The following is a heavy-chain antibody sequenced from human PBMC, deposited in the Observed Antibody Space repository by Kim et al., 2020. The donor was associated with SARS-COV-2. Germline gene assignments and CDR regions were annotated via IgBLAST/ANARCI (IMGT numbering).Heavy chain of an antibody. CDR3: ARREGQQLRYFQH. Sequence: SETLSLTCTVSGGSISSSSYYWGWIRQPPGKGLEWIGSIYYSGSTYYNPSLKSRVTISVDMSKNQFSLKLSSVTAADTAVYYCARREGQQLRYFQHWGQGTLVTVSS. V-gene: IGHV4-39*01. J-gene: IGHJ1*01. CDR2: IYYSGST. D-gene: IGHD6-13*01. CDR1: GGSISSSSYY.